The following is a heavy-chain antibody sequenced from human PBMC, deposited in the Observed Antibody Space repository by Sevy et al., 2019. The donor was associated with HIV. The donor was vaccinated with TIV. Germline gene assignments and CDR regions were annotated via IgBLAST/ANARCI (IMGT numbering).Heavy chain of an antibody. CDR1: GFTFRSYG. CDR2: ISNDGGNQ. J-gene: IGHJ4*02. Sequence: GGSPRLSCAASGFTFRSYGMHWVRHAPGKGLEWVAVISNDGGNQYYADSVKGRFTISRDNSKNTVYLQMNSLRAEDTAVYYCAKDVSDGYNYFLDFWGQGALVTVSS. V-gene: IGHV3-30*18. D-gene: IGHD5-12*01. CDR3: AKDVSDGYNYFLDF.